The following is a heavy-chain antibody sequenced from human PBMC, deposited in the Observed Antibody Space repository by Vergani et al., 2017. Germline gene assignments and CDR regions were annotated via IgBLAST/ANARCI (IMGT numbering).Heavy chain of an antibody. CDR1: GFTFSSSG. D-gene: IGHD6-19*01. CDR3: AKDRGSSGWFFLYYYYDMDV. V-gene: IGHV3-30*18. Sequence: QVQLVESGGGVVPPRRSLRLSCAASGFTFSSSGMHWVRPAPGKGLEWVAVISYEGSNKYCADSVKGRFTISRDNSKNTLYLQMNSLRAEDTSVYYCAKDRGSSGWFFLYYYYDMDVWGKGTTVTVSS. J-gene: IGHJ6*04. CDR2: ISYEGSNK.